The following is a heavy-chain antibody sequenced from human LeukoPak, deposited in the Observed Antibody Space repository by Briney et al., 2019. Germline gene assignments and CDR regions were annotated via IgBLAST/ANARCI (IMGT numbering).Heavy chain of an antibody. CDR3: ARDLRYVGSRYDAFDL. D-gene: IGHD2-15*01. CDR2: ISSGGTIT. Sequence: PGGSLRLSCVASGFTFVSYEMTWVRQAPGKGLEWLSCISSGGTITYYADSVKGRFTISRENAKNSLSLQMNSLRAEDTAVYYCARDLRYVGSRYDAFDLWGQGTMVTVSS. CDR1: GFTFVSYE. J-gene: IGHJ3*01. V-gene: IGHV3-48*03.